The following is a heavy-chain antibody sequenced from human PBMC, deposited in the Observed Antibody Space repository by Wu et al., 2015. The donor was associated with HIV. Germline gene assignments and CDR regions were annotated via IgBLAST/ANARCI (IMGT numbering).Heavy chain of an antibody. CDR1: GYTFTDYY. Sequence: QVQLVQSGAEVKKPGASVKVSCKASGYTFTDYYLHWVRQAPGQGLEWMGWINPNSGDTNYTEKFQDRVTMTRDTSINTAYMDLSGLTSDDTAVYYCARVEINDNFPEGSNYDYVGQGTSVTVSS. CDR3: ARVEINDNFPEGSNYDY. J-gene: IGHJ4*02. CDR2: INPNSGDT. V-gene: IGHV1-2*02. D-gene: IGHD1-7*01.